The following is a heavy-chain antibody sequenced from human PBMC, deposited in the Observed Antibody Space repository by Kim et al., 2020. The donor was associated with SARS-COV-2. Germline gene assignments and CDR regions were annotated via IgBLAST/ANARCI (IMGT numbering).Heavy chain of an antibody. Sequence: SETLSLTCDVSGGSITSINRWNWVRQSPGKGLEWIGEIFHNGNTNYNPSLKSRVTMSVDTSKNQFSLRLDSVTAADTAVYFCARAFSVALDGTYYDVMDVRGPGTTVTVSS. CDR1: GGSITSINR. V-gene: IGHV4-4*02. D-gene: IGHD6-19*01. CDR2: IFHNGNT. CDR3: ARAFSVALDGTYYDVMDV. J-gene: IGHJ6*02.